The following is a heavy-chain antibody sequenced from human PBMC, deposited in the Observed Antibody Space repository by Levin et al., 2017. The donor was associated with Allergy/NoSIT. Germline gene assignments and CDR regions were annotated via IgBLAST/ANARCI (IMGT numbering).Heavy chain of an antibody. CDR2: INPNSGGT. Sequence: SFPSSFSPFPFSSLPWVRQAPGQGLEWMGWINPNSGGTNYAQKFQGRVTMTLDPSISTAYMELSRLRSDDTAVYYCARSSGGYCSSTSCYLFDYWGQGTLVTVSS. J-gene: IGHJ4*02. CDR1: FSPFPFSS. V-gene: IGHV1-2*02. D-gene: IGHD2-2*01. CDR3: ARSSGGYCSSTSCYLFDY.